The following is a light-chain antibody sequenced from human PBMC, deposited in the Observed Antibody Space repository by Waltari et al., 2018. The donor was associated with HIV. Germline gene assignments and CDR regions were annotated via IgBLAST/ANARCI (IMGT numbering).Light chain of an antibody. CDR2: KDN. V-gene: IGLV3-10*01. Sequence: SYELTQPPSVSVSPGQTARITCSGDALPKRYSYWYQQKSGQAPVLVIYKDNKRPSGITERVSGSSSGTMATVTISGAQVEDEAYYYCYSTDNNGDRGVFGGGTKVSVL. J-gene: IGLJ2*01. CDR1: ALPKRY. CDR3: YSTDNNGDRGV.